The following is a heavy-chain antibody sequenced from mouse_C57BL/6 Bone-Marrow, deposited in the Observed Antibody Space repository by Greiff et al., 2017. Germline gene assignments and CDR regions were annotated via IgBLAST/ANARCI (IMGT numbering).Heavy chain of an antibody. CDR1: GYTFTSYW. J-gene: IGHJ1*03. Sequence: QVQLQQPGAELVKPGASVKLSCKASGYTFTSYWMHWVQQRPGRGLEWIGRIDPNSGGYKYNEKFHSKATLTVAKPSSPAHMQLSSLTSEDCAVYDCAKVAARNWYFDVWGTGTTVTVSS. CDR3: AKVAARNWYFDV. CDR2: IDPNSGGY. D-gene: IGHD1-1*02. V-gene: IGHV1-72*01.